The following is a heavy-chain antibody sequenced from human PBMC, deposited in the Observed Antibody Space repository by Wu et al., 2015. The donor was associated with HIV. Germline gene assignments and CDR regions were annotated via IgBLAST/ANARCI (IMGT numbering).Heavy chain of an antibody. D-gene: IGHD5-18*01. CDR3: ARRYGDLYHRDSYYYMDV. Sequence: QIQLIQSEAEVKRPGASVKVSCKASGYTFMRYGISWVRQAPGQGLEWMGWITTYNGDTNYAQKFQGRVTMTTDTSTTTVYMELSSLRSDDTAVYYCARRYGDLYHRDSYYYMDVWGKGTSVTVSS. V-gene: IGHV1-18*01. J-gene: IGHJ6*03. CDR2: ITTYNGDT. CDR1: GYTFMRYG.